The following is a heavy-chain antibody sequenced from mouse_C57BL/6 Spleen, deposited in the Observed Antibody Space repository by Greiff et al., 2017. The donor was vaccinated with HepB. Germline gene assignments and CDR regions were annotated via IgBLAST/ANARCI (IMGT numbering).Heavy chain of an antibody. V-gene: IGHV3-6*01. D-gene: IGHD2-4*01. CDR2: ISYDGSN. CDR3: ARGRAIYYDSLFDD. CDR1: GYSITSGYY. Sequence: EVKLQESGPGLVKPSQSLSLTCSVTGYSITSGYYWNWIRQFPGNKLEWMGYISYDGSNNYNPSLKNRISITRDTSKNQFFLKLNSVTTEDTATYYCARGRAIYYDSLFDDWGQGTTLTVSS. J-gene: IGHJ2*01.